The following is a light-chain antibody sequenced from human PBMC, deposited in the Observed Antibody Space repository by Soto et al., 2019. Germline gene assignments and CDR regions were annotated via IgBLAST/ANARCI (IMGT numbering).Light chain of an antibody. V-gene: IGKV3-15*01. Sequence: EIVMTQSPATLSVSPGERATLSCRASQCVSSNLAWYQQKPGQAPRLLIYGASTRATGIPARFSGCGSGTEFTLTISSLQSEDFAVYYCQRYNNWPPLTFGGGTKVDIK. J-gene: IGKJ4*01. CDR3: QRYNNWPPLT. CDR1: QCVSSN. CDR2: GAS.